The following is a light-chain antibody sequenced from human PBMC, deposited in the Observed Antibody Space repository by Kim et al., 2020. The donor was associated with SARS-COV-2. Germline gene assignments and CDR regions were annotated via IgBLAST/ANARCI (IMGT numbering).Light chain of an antibody. CDR2: DAS. V-gene: IGKV3-15*01. CDR3: QQYNNWLTWT. J-gene: IGKJ1*01. Sequence: FPGERAPLSCWASQSVGSNLAWYQQKPGQAPRLLIYDASTRATGIPARFSGSGSGTDFTLTISSLQSEDFGVYYCQQYNNWLTWTFGQGTKVDIK. CDR1: QSVGSN.